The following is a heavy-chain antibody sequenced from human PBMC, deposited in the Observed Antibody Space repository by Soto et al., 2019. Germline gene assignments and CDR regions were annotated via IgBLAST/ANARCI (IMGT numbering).Heavy chain of an antibody. Sequence: SETLSLTCTVSGGSISSSSYDWGWIRQPPGKGLEWIGSIYYSGSTYYNPSLKSRVAISVDTSKSQFSLMLSSVTAADTAVYYCATQHESSTSFNWFDPWGQGTLVTVSS. CDR3: ATQHESSTSFNWFDP. J-gene: IGHJ5*02. V-gene: IGHV4-39*01. CDR2: IYYSGST. D-gene: IGHD2-2*01. CDR1: GGSISSSSYD.